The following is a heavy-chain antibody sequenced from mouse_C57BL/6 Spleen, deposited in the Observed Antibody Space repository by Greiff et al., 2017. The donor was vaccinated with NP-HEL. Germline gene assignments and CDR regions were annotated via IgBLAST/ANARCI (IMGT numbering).Heavy chain of an antibody. J-gene: IGHJ4*01. V-gene: IGHV1-62-2*01. CDR3: ARSEVGSLGRYAMDY. CDR1: GYTFTEYT. D-gene: IGHD4-1*01. Sequence: QVQLQQSGAELVKPGASVKLSCKASGYTFTEYTIHWVKQRSGQGLEWIGWFYPGSGSIKYNEKFKDKATLTADKTSSTIYMELSRLTSEDSAVYFCARSEVGSLGRYAMDYWGQGTSVTVSS. CDR2: FYPGSGSI.